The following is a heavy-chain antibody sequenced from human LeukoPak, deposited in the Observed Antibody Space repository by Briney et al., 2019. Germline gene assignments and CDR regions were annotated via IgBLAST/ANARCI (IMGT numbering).Heavy chain of an antibody. CDR1: GFTFYDYA. V-gene: IGHV3-23*01. Sequence: PGGSLRLSCATSGFTFYDYAMSWVRQAPGKGLEWVSAISNNGGTTYNAGSVKGRFTISRDNSKNTLYLQMNSLRAEDTAVYYCAKDYLGKDGYTEDYCYYGMDVWGQGTTVTVSS. CDR2: ISNNGGTT. D-gene: IGHD5-24*01. CDR3: AKDYLGKDGYTEDYCYYGMDV. J-gene: IGHJ6*02.